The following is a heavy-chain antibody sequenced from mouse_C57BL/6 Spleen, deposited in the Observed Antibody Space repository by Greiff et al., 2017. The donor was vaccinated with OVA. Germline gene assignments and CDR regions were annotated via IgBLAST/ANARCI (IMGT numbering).Heavy chain of an antibody. Sequence: VQLQQPGAELVRPGSSVKLSCKASGYTFTSYWMHWVKQRPIQGLEWIGNIDPSDSETHYNQKFKDKATLTVDKSSSTAYMQLSSLTSEDSAVYYCARSGTVPSMDYWGQGTSVTVSS. J-gene: IGHJ4*01. CDR3: ARSGTVPSMDY. D-gene: IGHD1-1*01. CDR1: GYTFTSYW. V-gene: IGHV1-52*01. CDR2: IDPSDSET.